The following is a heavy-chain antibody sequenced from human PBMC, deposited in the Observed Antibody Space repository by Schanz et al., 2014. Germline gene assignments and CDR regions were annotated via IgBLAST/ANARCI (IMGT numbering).Heavy chain of an antibody. Sequence: QVQLVQSGGEMKKPGASVKVSCKASGYTFTDYGLSWVRQAPGKGLEWLGWIRPDNGHTTYSQKVRDRVIFTTDTSANTAYMELRSLRSDDTAVYYCARDRRRYCSTASCLHDNWFDPWGQGTLVIVSS. CDR2: IRPDNGHT. CDR3: ARDRRRYCSTASCLHDNWFDP. CDR1: GYTFTDYG. D-gene: IGHD2-2*01. V-gene: IGHV1-18*01. J-gene: IGHJ5*02.